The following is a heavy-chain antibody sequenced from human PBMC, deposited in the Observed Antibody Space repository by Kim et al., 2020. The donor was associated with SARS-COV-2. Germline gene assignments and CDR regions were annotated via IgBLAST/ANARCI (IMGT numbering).Heavy chain of an antibody. CDR3: AGLWFGELYSYDY. D-gene: IGHD3-10*01. V-gene: IGHV3-30*01. Sequence: ADSVKGRFTNSRDNAKNTLYLQMNSRRDEDTAVYYCAGLWFGELYSYDYWGQGTLVTVSS. J-gene: IGHJ4*02.